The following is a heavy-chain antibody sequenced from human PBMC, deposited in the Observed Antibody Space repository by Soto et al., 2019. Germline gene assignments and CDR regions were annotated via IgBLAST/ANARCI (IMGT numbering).Heavy chain of an antibody. CDR3: ARMHPDIIIFDF. CDR2: IFPRVTT. D-gene: IGHD2-15*01. J-gene: IGHJ4*02. Sequence: SETLSLTCTASNGSISSHYWSWIRQPPGKRLEWIGYIFPRVTTNYNPSLESRVTISVDMSQNQFSLSLTSVTAADTAVYYCARMHPDIIIFDFWGRGTLVTVSS. V-gene: IGHV4-59*11. CDR1: NGSISSHY.